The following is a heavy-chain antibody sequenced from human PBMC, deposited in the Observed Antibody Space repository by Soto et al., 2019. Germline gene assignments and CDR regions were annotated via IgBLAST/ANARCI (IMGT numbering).Heavy chain of an antibody. D-gene: IGHD2-15*01. J-gene: IGHJ4*02. Sequence: PLETLSLTCTVSGGSISSYYCSWIRQPPGKGLEWIGYIYYSGSSNYNPSLKSRVTISVDTSKNQFSLKLSSVTAADTAVYYCARAGAATLSDYWGQGTLVTVSS. V-gene: IGHV4-59*01. CDR2: IYYSGSS. CDR1: GGSISSYY. CDR3: ARAGAATLSDY.